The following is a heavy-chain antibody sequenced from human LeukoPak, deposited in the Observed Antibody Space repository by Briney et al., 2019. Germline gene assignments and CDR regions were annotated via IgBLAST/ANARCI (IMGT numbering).Heavy chain of an antibody. CDR3: ARGLGGVDY. J-gene: IGHJ4*02. CDR2: ISTSSSYI. CDR1: GFTFSSYG. D-gene: IGHD3-10*01. Sequence: GGSLRLSCAASGFTFSSYGMHWVRQAPGKGLEWVSSISTSSSYIHYADSVKGRFTISRDNARNSLYLQMNSLRAEDTAVYYCARGLGGVDYWGQGTLVTVSS. V-gene: IGHV3-21*01.